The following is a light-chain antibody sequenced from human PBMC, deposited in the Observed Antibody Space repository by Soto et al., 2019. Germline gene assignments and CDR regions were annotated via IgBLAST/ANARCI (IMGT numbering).Light chain of an antibody. CDR1: QSISIW. J-gene: IGKJ1*01. Sequence: DIHMTQSPSTLSASVGDRVTITCRASQSISIWLAWYQQKPGKAPNLLIYKTSSLESGVPSRFSGSGSGTAFTLTISSLQPDDFATYYCQHWNDYSWTFGQGTKVEVK. V-gene: IGKV1-5*03. CDR2: KTS. CDR3: QHWNDYSWT.